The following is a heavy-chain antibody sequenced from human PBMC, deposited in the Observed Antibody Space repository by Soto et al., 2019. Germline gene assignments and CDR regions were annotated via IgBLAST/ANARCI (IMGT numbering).Heavy chain of an antibody. V-gene: IGHV3-74*01. CDR2: INGDGRGT. D-gene: IGHD3-10*01. Sequence: EVQLGESGGGLVQPGGSLRLSCAASGFTFSGSSLHWVRQAPGKGLVWVSRINGDGRGTSYADFVKGRFTISRDDAKNTLFLQMNGLRSEDTAVYYCARGIFGSGTANDYWGQGTLVTVSS. J-gene: IGHJ4*02. CDR1: GFTFSGSS. CDR3: ARGIFGSGTANDY.